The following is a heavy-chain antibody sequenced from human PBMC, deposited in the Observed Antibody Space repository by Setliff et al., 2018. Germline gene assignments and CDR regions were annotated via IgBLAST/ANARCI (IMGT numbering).Heavy chain of an antibody. Sequence: SETLSLTCTVSGDSISSGDYFWSWIRQPPGKGLEWIAYIYHSGSAYYNPSLKGRVTMSVDTSKNQFSLHLTSVTAADTAVYYCAREVGTSTSSDAYDVWGQGMMVTVSS. J-gene: IGHJ3*01. D-gene: IGHD1-26*01. CDR3: AREVGTSTSSDAYDV. V-gene: IGHV4-30-4*08. CDR2: IYHSGSA. CDR1: GDSISSGDYF.